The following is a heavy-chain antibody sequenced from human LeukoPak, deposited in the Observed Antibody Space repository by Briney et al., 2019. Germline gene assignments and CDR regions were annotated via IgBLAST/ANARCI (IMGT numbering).Heavy chain of an antibody. D-gene: IGHD3-10*01. V-gene: IGHV3-30-3*01. Sequence: GGSLRLSCAASGFTFSSYAMHWVRQAPGKGLEWVAVISYDGSNKYYADSVKGRFTISRDNSKNTLYLQMNSLRAEDTAVYYCARDGTYYYGSGSYYNVPDYWGQGTLVTVSS. J-gene: IGHJ4*02. CDR3: ARDGTYYYGSGSYYNVPDY. CDR1: GFTFSSYA. CDR2: ISYDGSNK.